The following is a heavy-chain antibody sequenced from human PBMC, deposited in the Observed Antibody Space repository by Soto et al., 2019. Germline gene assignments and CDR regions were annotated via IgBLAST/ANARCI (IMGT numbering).Heavy chain of an antibody. CDR1: GYSFATHA. CDR2: INAANVKT. V-gene: IGHV1-3*01. CDR3: ARSLYSGYGFFDY. J-gene: IGHJ4*02. Sequence: QVQLVQSGAEVKKPGASVKVSCKASGYSFATHAMHWLRQAPGQRLEWMGWINAANVKTQSSQKFQDRVTITRDTSATTRYMELSSLRAEDTAVYYCARSLYSGYGFFDYWGQGTLVTVSS. D-gene: IGHD5-12*01.